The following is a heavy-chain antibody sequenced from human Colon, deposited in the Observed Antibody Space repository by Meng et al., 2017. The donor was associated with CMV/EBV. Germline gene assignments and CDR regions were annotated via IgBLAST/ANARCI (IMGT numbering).Heavy chain of an antibody. V-gene: IGHV3-9*01. J-gene: IGHJ5*02. D-gene: IGHD2-2*01. CDR2: ITWTSGST. CDR1: GFAFSESG. Sequence: SLKISCVASGFAFSESGMHWLRQSPGKGLEWVAGITWTSGSTGYADSVRGRFTISRDNAKNSLDLQMNSLRLEDTALYYCAKDLSKYASLPMDLWGQGTPVTVSS. CDR3: AKDLSKYASLPMDL.